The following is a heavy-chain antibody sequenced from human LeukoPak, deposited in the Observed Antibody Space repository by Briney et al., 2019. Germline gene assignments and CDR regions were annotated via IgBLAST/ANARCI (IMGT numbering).Heavy chain of an antibody. CDR1: GFTVSSNY. Sequence: GGSLRLSCAASGFTVSSNYMSWVRQAPGKGLEWVSVIYSGGSTYYADSVKGRFTISRDNAKNSLYLQMNSLRAEDTAVYYCARDDCSSISCYLNWFDPWGQGTLVTVSS. CDR3: ARDDCSSISCYLNWFDP. J-gene: IGHJ5*02. D-gene: IGHD2-2*01. CDR2: IYSGGST. V-gene: IGHV3-53*01.